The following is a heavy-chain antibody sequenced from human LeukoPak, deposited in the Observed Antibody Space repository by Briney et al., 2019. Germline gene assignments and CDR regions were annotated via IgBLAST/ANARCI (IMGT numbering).Heavy chain of an antibody. CDR2: IRSQIYGGTP. V-gene: IGHV3-49*04. CDR1: GFTFGDYA. Sequence: GGSLRLSCTGSGFTFGDYAMTWVRQAPGKGLEWVGFIRSQIYGGTPEYAASVKGRFTISRDDSEGVAYLQMNSLKTEDTAVYYCTRDQTPHYWGQGTLVTVSS. J-gene: IGHJ4*02. CDR3: TRDQTPHY.